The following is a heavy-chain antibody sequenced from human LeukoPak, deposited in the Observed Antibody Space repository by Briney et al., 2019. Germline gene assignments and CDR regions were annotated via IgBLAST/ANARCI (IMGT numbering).Heavy chain of an antibody. D-gene: IGHD1-1*01. J-gene: IGHJ3*02. CDR1: GGSMNSHY. CDR2: ISYIGST. V-gene: IGHV4-59*11. Sequence: PSETLSLTCTVSGGSMNSHYWSWIWHPPGKGLEWLGYISYIGSTNYSPSLKSRVTIPVDTSKNQFSLRLSSVTAADTAVYFCAGDQLALNALNIWGQGTMVSVSS. CDR3: AGDQLALNALNI.